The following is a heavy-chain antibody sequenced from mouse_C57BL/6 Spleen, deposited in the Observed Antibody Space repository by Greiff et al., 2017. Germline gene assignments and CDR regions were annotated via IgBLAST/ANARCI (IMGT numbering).Heavy chain of an antibody. CDR2: IYPGSGNT. CDR1: GYSFTSYY. CDR3: ARRMEDDGYYFDY. Sequence: QVQLKESGPELVKPGASVKISCKASGYSFTSYYIHWVKQRPGQGLEWIGWIYPGSGNTKYNEKFKGKATLTADTSSSTAYMQLSSLTSEDSAVYYCARRMEDDGYYFDYWGQGTTLTVSS. V-gene: IGHV1-66*01. J-gene: IGHJ2*01. D-gene: IGHD2-3*01.